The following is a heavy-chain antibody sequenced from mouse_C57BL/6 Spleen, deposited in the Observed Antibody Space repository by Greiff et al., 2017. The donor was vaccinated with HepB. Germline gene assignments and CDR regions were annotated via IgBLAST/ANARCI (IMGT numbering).Heavy chain of an antibody. Sequence: QVQLQQSGPELVKPGASVKISCKASGYAFSSSWMNWVKQRPGKGLEWIGRIYPGDGDTNYNGKFKGKATLTADKSSSTAYMQLSSLTAEDSAVYFCARKLVDYWGQGTSVTVSS. J-gene: IGHJ4*01. CDR1: GYAFSSSW. CDR2: IYPGDGDT. D-gene: IGHD1-3*01. CDR3: ARKLVDY. V-gene: IGHV1-82*01.